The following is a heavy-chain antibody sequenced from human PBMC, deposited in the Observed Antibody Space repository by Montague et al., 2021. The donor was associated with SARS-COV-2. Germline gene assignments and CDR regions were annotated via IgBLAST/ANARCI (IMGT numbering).Heavy chain of an antibody. CDR3: ARLWDTVYYYYGMDV. J-gene: IGHJ6*02. Sequence: SETLSLTCAVSGGSISSSSYYWGWIRQPPGKGLEWIGSIHYSGSTYYNPSLKSQVSISVDTSKNQFSLKLSSVTAADTAVYYCARLWDTVYYYYGMDVWGQGTTVTVSS. D-gene: IGHD1-26*01. CDR2: IHYSGST. CDR1: GGSISSSSYY. V-gene: IGHV4-39*01.